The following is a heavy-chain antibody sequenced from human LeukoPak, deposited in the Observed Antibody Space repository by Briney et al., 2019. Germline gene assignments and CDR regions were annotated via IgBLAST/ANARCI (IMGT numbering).Heavy chain of an antibody. J-gene: IGHJ4*02. D-gene: IGHD6-13*01. CDR1: GFTFSSYS. Sequence: GGSLRLSCAASGFTFSSYSMNWVRQAPGKGLEWVSSISSSSSYIYYADSVKGRFTISRDNAKNSLYLQMNSLRAEDTAVYYCAKDLGYSSSWYGRVGYWGQGTLVTVSS. CDR2: ISSSSSYI. V-gene: IGHV3-21*04. CDR3: AKDLGYSSSWYGRVGY.